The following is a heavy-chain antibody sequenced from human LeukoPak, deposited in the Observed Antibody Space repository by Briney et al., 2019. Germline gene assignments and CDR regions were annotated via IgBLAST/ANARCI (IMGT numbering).Heavy chain of an antibody. CDR1: GFTFSSYA. CDR3: ARETALTIFGVVRGHYFDY. J-gene: IGHJ4*02. D-gene: IGHD3-3*01. CDR2: ISYDGSNK. Sequence: GRSLRLSCAASGFTFSSYAMHWVRQAPGKGLEWVAVISYDGSNKYYADSVKGRFTISRDNSKNTLYLQMNSLRAEDTAVYYCARETALTIFGVVRGHYFDYWGQGTLVTVSS. V-gene: IGHV3-30-3*01.